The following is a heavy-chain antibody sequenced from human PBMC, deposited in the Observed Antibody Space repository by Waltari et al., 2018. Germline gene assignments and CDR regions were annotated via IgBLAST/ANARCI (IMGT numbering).Heavy chain of an antibody. J-gene: IGHJ1*01. CDR3: GRIAFGDEGGYFQY. Sequence: QLQLQESGPGLVKPSETLSLTCTVSGGSISTNYNWGWIRQPPGKGLEWMGNMQYRGSTFYNPCLESRVTISLDTWKNQFSLRLSSVGAADTAVYFCGRIAFGDEGGYFQYWGQGTLVTVSS. D-gene: IGHD4-17*01. V-gene: IGHV4-39*01. CDR2: MQYRGST. CDR1: GGSISTNYN.